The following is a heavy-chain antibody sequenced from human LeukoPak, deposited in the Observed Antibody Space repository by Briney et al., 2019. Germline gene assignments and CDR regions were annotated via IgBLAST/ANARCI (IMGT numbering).Heavy chain of an antibody. CDR3: ARPGVGSGRYGAFDI. CDR1: GGSISSNNYY. V-gene: IGHV4-39*07. D-gene: IGHD5-18*01. CDR2: INYSGIT. J-gene: IGHJ3*02. Sequence: SETLSLTCTVSGGSISSNNYYWGWIRQSPGKGLEWIGSINYSGITYYTPSLKSRVTISVDTSKNQFSLKLSSVTAADTAVYYCARPGVGSGRYGAFDIWGQGTMVTVSS.